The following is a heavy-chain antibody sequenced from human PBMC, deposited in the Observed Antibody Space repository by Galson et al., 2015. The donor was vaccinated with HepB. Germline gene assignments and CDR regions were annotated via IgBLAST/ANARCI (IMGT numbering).Heavy chain of an antibody. CDR1: GYTFTRYG. D-gene: IGHD3-16*01. V-gene: IGHV1-18*01. CDR3: ARGGVYFYGMDV. CDR2: ITPYNGDT. J-gene: IGHJ6*02. Sequence: SVKVSCKASGYTFTRYGITWVRQAPGQGLEWMGWITPYNGDTNYAQKFQGRVSMTTDTCTTAAYMELKSLRSDDTAVYYCARGGVYFYGMDVWGQGTGVTVSS.